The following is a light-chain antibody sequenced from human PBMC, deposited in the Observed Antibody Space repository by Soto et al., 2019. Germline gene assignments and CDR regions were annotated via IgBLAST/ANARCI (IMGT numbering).Light chain of an antibody. CDR2: GAS. J-gene: IGKJ4*01. CDR3: QQYNNWVT. V-gene: IGKV3D-15*01. CDR1: QSVGSN. Sequence: EIVMTQSPDTQSVSPGARATLSCRASQSVGSNLAWYQQKPGQAPRLLIYGASTRATGIPARFSGSGSGTEFTLTISSLQSEDSAVYYCQQYNNWVTFGGGTRVEIK.